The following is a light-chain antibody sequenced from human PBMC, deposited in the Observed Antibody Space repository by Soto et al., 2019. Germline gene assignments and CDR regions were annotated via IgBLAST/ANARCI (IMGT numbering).Light chain of an antibody. CDR1: PSVDKY. V-gene: IGKV3-15*01. J-gene: IGKJ1*01. Sequence: IVLPPSPTTLSVAPEARATLSCLASPSVDKYLVWYKQKTGQAPRRLIYGESARATGIPARFSGSGSGTEFNLTISSLQSEDFAVYFCQQDYDWPRTVGQGTNVDI. CDR2: GES. CDR3: QQDYDWPRT.